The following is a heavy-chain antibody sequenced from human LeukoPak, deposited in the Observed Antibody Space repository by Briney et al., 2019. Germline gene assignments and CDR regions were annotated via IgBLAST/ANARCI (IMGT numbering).Heavy chain of an antibody. CDR3: ARDAYGDYVVDY. Sequence: PGGSLRLSCAASGFTFSSYWMHWVRQAPGMGLVWVSRINSDGSSTSYADSVKGRFTISRDNAKNTLYLQMNSLRAEDTAVYYCARDAYGDYVVDYWGQGILVTVSS. CDR1: GFTFSSYW. CDR2: INSDGSST. D-gene: IGHD4-17*01. J-gene: IGHJ4*02. V-gene: IGHV3-74*01.